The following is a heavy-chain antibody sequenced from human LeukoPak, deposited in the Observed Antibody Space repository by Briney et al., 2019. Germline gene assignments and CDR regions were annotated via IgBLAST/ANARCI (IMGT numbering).Heavy chain of an antibody. V-gene: IGHV4-61*02. Sequence: PSQTLSLTCTVSGGSISSGSYYWSWIRQPAGKGLEWIGRIYTSGSTNYNPSLKSRVTISVDTSKNQFSLKLSSVTAADTAVYYCARDRGEGYYDSSGYSPWGQGTLVTVSS. CDR3: ARDRGEGYYDSSGYSP. D-gene: IGHD3-22*01. CDR2: IYTSGST. CDR1: GGSISSGSYY. J-gene: IGHJ5*02.